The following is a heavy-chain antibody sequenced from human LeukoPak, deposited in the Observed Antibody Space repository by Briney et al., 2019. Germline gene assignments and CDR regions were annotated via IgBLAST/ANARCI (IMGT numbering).Heavy chain of an antibody. D-gene: IGHD3-16*01. CDR3: ATDWAWGGFEH. J-gene: IGHJ4*02. CDR2: ISYDGSNK. V-gene: IGHV3-30*03. Sequence: QSGGSLRLSCAASGFTFSSYGMRWVRQAPGKGLEWVAVISYDGSNKYYADSVKGRFTISRDNSKNTLYLQMNSVRAEDTAVYYCATDWAWGGFEHWGQGALVTVSS. CDR1: GFTFSSYG.